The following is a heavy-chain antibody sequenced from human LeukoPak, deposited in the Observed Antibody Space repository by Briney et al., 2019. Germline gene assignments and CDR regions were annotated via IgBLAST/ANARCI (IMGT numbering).Heavy chain of an antibody. J-gene: IGHJ4*02. V-gene: IGHV3-33*06. CDR2: IWYDGSNK. D-gene: IGHD3-10*01. Sequence: PGRSLRLSCAASGFTFSSYGMHWVRQAPGKGLEWVAVIWYDGSNKYYADSVKGRFTISRDNSKNTLYLQMNSLRAEDTAVYYCAKIHGSGSYYHDYWGQGTLVTVSS. CDR3: AKIHGSGSYYHDY. CDR1: GFTFSSYG.